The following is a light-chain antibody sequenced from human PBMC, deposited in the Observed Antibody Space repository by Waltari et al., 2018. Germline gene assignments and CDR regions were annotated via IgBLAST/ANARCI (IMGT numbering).Light chain of an antibody. CDR3: SSYTTSSTVYV. V-gene: IGLV2-14*03. J-gene: IGLJ1*01. CDR2: DVT. Sequence: QSALTQPASVSGSPGQSITISCTGTSSDVRTYAYVSWYQQHPGKAPKRMIEDVTKRPSGIANRFSGSKSGNTASLTISGLQAEDEADYYCSSYTTSSTVYVFGTGTKVTVL. CDR1: SSDVRTYAY.